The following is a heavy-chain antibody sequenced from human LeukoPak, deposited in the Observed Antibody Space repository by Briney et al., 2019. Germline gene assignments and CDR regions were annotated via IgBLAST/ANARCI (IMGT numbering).Heavy chain of an antibody. CDR1: GFTFDDYA. V-gene: IGHV3-9*01. J-gene: IGHJ4*02. D-gene: IGHD6-19*01. CDR3: AKVRGTYSSGFFFDS. CDR2: ISWNSGYI. Sequence: GGSLRLFCAASGFTFDDYAMHWVRQPPGKGLEWLSIISWNSGYIGYADSVKGRFTVSRDNAENSVYLQMNSLRPEDTAFYFCAKVRGTYSSGFFFDSWGQGTLVTVSS.